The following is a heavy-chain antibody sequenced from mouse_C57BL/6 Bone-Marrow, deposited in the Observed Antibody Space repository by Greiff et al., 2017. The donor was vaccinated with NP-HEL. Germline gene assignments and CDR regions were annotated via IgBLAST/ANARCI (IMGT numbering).Heavy chain of an antibody. Sequence: EVKLMESGGGLVQPGGSLKLSCAASGFTFSDYYMYWVRQTPEKRLEWVAYISNGGGSTYYPDTVKGRFTISRDNAKNTLYLQMSRLKSEDTAMYYCARQLTGTWWYFDVWGTGTTVTVSS. CDR1: GFTFSDYY. J-gene: IGHJ1*03. CDR3: ARQLTGTWWYFDV. D-gene: IGHD4-1*01. V-gene: IGHV5-12*01. CDR2: ISNGGGST.